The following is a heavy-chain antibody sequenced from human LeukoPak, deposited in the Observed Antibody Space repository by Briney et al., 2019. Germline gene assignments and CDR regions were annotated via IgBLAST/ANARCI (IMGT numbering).Heavy chain of an antibody. D-gene: IGHD4-17*01. CDR3: ARDIRTVTTWGYFDL. CDR1: GFTFSSYS. Sequence: GGSLRLSCAASGFTFSSYSMNWVRQAPGKGLEWVSYISSSSSTIYYADSVKGRFTISRDNAKNSLYLQMNSLRAEDTAVYYCARDIRTVTTWGYFDLWGRGTLVTVSS. CDR2: ISSSSSTI. V-gene: IGHV3-48*01. J-gene: IGHJ2*01.